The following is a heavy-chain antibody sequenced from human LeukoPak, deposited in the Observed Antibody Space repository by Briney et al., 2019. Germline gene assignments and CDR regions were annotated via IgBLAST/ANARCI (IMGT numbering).Heavy chain of an antibody. CDR1: GYTFTSYY. CDR2: INPSGGST. Sequence: ASVKVSCEASGYTFTSYYIHWVRQAPGQGLEWMGMINPSGGSTTYAQKFQGRVTMTRDTSTSTVYMELSSLRSEDTAVYYCAREDSSSCMDWGQGTLVTVSS. J-gene: IGHJ4*02. D-gene: IGHD6-6*01. CDR3: AREDSSSCMD. V-gene: IGHV1-46*03.